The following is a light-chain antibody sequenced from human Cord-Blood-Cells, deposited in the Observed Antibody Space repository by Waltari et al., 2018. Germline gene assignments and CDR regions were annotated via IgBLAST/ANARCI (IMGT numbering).Light chain of an antibody. CDR3: SSYTSSSTLVV. Sequence: QSALTQPASVSGSPGQSITISCTGTSSDVGGYNSVSWYQQHPGKAPKLMIYDVSNRPPGVSNRFSGSKSGNTASLTISALQADDEADYYCSSYTSSSTLVVFGGGTKLTVL. J-gene: IGLJ2*01. CDR1: SSDVGGYNS. V-gene: IGLV2-14*01. CDR2: DVS.